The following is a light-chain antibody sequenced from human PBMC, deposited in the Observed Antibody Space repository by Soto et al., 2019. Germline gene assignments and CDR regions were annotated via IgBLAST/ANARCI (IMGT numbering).Light chain of an antibody. Sequence: EIVMTQSPATLSVSPGERATLSCRASQSVNSNLAWYQQKPGQAPRLLIYGASSRATGIPARFSGSGSGTEFTLTISSLQSEDFAVYYCQQYTNWPTWTFGQGTKVEIK. CDR1: QSVNSN. CDR2: GAS. J-gene: IGKJ1*01. CDR3: QQYTNWPTWT. V-gene: IGKV3-15*01.